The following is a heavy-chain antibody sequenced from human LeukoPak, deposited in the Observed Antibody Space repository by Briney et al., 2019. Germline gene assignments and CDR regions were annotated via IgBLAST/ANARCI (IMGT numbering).Heavy chain of an antibody. CDR3: ARGPSYYDSSGYFPFDY. V-gene: IGHV4-59*01. D-gene: IGHD3-22*01. CDR1: GGSISSYY. CDR2: IYYSGSA. Sequence: KTSETLSLTCTVSGGSISSYYWSWIRQPPGQGLEWIGYIYYSGSANYNPSFKSRVTISVDTSKNQFSLKLSSVTAADTAVYYCARGPSYYDSSGYFPFDYWGQGTLVTVSS. J-gene: IGHJ4*02.